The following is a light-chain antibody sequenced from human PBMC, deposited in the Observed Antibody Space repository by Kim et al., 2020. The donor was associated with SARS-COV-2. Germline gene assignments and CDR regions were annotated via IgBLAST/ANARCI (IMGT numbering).Light chain of an antibody. V-gene: IGLV1-47*02. CDR3: ATWDDSLSGRV. J-gene: IGLJ2*01. Sequence: GQRVSISCSGSSSNIGNNYVMWYQQVPGTAPNLLIFTTSQRPSGVPDRFSGSKSGTSASLAISGLRSEDEADYYCATWDDSLSGRVFGGGTQLTVL. CDR1: SSNIGNNY. CDR2: TTS.